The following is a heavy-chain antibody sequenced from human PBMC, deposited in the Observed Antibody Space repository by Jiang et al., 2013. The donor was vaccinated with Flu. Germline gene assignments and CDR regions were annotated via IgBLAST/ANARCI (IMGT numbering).Heavy chain of an antibody. J-gene: IGHJ4*02. D-gene: IGHD2/OR15-2a*01. Sequence: KVVLARLLETPSAAMLSPGCGKPLDKALSGWDGPAFTLVKTHYAQKFQGRVAMTTDTSTRTAYLEVRSLRSDDTAVYYCARDCPAEYCSFPADYWGQGTLVTVSS. CDR2: PAFTLVKT. CDR1: ETPSAAML. V-gene: IGHV1-18*01. CDR3: ARDCPAEYCSFPADY.